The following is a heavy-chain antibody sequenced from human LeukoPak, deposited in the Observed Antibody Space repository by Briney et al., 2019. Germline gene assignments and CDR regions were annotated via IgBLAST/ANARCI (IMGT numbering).Heavy chain of an antibody. D-gene: IGHD3-22*01. Sequence: PGGSLRLSCAASGFTFSSYWMSWVRQAPGKGLEWVANIKQDGSEKYYVDSVKGRFTISRDNAKNSLYLQMNSLRAEDTAVYYCAGPPYYYDSSGYQNAYWGQGTLVTVSS. CDR3: AGPPYYYDSSGYQNAY. J-gene: IGHJ4*02. CDR1: GFTFSSYW. V-gene: IGHV3-7*01. CDR2: IKQDGSEK.